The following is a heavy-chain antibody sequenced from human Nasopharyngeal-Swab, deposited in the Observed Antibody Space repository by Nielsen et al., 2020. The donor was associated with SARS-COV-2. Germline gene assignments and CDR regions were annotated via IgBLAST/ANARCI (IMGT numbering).Heavy chain of an antibody. D-gene: IGHD5-12*01. J-gene: IGHJ6*02. CDR2: ISGSDYST. CDR1: GFTFNTYA. CDR3: AKDRDSGDDSDDYYHYYGMDV. Sequence: GESLQISCVASGFTFNTYAISWVRQAPGKGLEWVSVISGSDYSTKYADSVKGRFTISRDNSKNTVNLQMNSLRAEDTAIYYCAKDRDSGDDSDDYYHYYGMDVWGQGTTVTVSS. V-gene: IGHV3-23*01.